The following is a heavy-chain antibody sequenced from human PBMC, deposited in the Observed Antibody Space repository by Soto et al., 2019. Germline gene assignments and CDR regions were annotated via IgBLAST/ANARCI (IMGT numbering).Heavy chain of an antibody. J-gene: IGHJ4*02. CDR1: GYTFTSYA. D-gene: IGHD3-22*01. CDR2: MNPNSGNT. Sequence: ASVKVSCKASGYTFTSYAINWVRQATGQGLEWMGWMNPNSGNTGYAQKFQGRVTMTRNTSISTAYMELSSLRSEDTAVYYCARGSSYYDSSGYYYVFDYWGQGTLVTV. V-gene: IGHV1-8*02. CDR3: ARGSSYYDSSGYYYVFDY.